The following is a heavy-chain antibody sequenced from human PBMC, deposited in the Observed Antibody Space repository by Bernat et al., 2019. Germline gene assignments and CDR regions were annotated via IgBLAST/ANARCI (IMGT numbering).Heavy chain of an antibody. D-gene: IGHD4-23*01. J-gene: IGHJ4*02. CDR2: ISGDGSRT. CDR3: ARDPAYGGYSYFES. V-gene: IGHV3-74*01. CDR1: GFTFSTYW. Sequence: EVQLVESGGGLVQPGGSLRLSCAASGFTFSTYWMHWVRQVSGKGLEWVSRISGDGSRTTYADSVKGRFTISRDNAKNTLSLQMNSLRAEDTAVYYCARDPAYGGYSYFESWGQGTLVTVSS.